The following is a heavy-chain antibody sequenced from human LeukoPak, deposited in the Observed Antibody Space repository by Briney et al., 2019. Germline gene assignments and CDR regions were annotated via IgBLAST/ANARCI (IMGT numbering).Heavy chain of an antibody. CDR1: GFTFSSYG. D-gene: IGHD3-16*02. CDR2: LRNDETEI. Sequence: GGSLRLSCAASGFTFSSYGMHWVRQSPGRGLEWVSFLRNDETEIHYADFAKGRFTISRDRSKNSVYLQMNSLRPDDTALYYCAKDGGRYRFDFWGQGTMVTVSS. J-gene: IGHJ4*02. V-gene: IGHV3-30*02. CDR3: AKDGGRYRFDF.